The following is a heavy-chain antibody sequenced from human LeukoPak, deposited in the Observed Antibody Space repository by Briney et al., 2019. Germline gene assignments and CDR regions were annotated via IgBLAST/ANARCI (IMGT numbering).Heavy chain of an antibody. CDR2: INHSGST. CDR1: GGSFSGYY. V-gene: IGHV4-34*01. CDR3: ARGPKTDIVVVPAATFLDY. Sequence: PSETLSLTCAVYGGSFSGYYWSWIRQPPGKGLEWIGEINHSGSTNYNPSLKSRVTISVDTSKNQFSLKPSSVSAADTAVYYCARGPKTDIVVVPAATFLDYWGQGTLVTVSS. J-gene: IGHJ4*02. D-gene: IGHD2-2*01.